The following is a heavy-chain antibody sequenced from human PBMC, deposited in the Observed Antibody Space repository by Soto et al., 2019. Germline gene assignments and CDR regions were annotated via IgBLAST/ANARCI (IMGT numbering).Heavy chain of an antibody. D-gene: IGHD1-26*01. V-gene: IGHV1-69*01. CDR1: GGTFSSCP. J-gene: IGHJ4*02. CDR2: IIPIFGTA. CDR3: ARARGSYLKYYFDY. Sequence: QVQLVQSGAEVKKPGSSVKVSCKASGGTFSSCPISWVRQAAGQGLEWMGGIIPIFGTANYAQNFQGRVTVTADDSTSTAYMEQSSLRYEDTAVYYCARARGSYLKYYFDYWGQGALVTVIS.